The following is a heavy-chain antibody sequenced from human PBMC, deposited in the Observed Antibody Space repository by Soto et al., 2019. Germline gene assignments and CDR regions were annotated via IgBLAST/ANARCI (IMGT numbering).Heavy chain of an antibody. D-gene: IGHD3-16*01. CDR3: ARALLRGGYFFDY. V-gene: IGHV1-2*02. J-gene: IGHJ4*02. CDR1: GYTFTGYY. CDR2: INPNSGGT. Sequence: ASVKVSCKASGYTFTGYYMHWVRQAPGQGLEWMGWINPNSGGTNYAQKFQGRVTMTRDTSISTAYMELSRLRSDDTAVYYCARALLRGGYFFDYWGQGTLVTVSS.